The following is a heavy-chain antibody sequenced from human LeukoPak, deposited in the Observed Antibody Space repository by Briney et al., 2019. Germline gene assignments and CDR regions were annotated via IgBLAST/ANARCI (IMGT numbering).Heavy chain of an antibody. Sequence: PGGSLSLSCAASGFSFSSYSMNWVRQAPGKGLEWVSYISSSSSTIYYADSVKGRFTISRDNAKNSLYLQTNGLRDEDTAVYYCARETLSMDVWGQGTMITVSS. CDR1: GFSFSSYS. CDR3: ARETLSMDV. CDR2: ISSSSSTI. D-gene: IGHD2-15*01. V-gene: IGHV3-48*02. J-gene: IGHJ6*02.